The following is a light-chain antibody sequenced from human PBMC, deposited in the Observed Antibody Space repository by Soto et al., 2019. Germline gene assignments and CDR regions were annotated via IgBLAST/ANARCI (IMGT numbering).Light chain of an antibody. Sequence: QSVLTQPPSASGTPGQRVTISCSGSSSNIGSNTVNWYQQLPGTAPKLLIYNNNQRPSGVPDRFSGSKSGTSASLAISGLQAEDEADYYCAAWDDSLKGVFGTGTKVTVL. CDR1: SSNIGSNT. CDR2: NNN. J-gene: IGLJ1*01. CDR3: AAWDDSLKGV. V-gene: IGLV1-44*01.